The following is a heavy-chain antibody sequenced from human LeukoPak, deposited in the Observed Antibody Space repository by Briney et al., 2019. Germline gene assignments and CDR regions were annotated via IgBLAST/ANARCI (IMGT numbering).Heavy chain of an antibody. Sequence: GGSLRLSCAASGFTVSSNYMSWVHQAPGKGLQWVSVIYSGGRTYYADSVKGRFTISRDNSKNTLYLQMNSLRAEDTAVYYCARSKEGITIFGVALRAFDIWGQGTMVTVSS. CDR1: GFTVSSNY. V-gene: IGHV3-53*01. CDR2: IYSGGRT. CDR3: ARSKEGITIFGVALRAFDI. D-gene: IGHD3-3*01. J-gene: IGHJ3*02.